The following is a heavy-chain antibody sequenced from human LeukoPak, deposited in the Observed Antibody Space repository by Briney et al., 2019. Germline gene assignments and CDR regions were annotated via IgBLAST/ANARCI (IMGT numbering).Heavy chain of an antibody. CDR3: ARGLWVGVVGASNY. CDR1: GYTFIGYY. D-gene: IGHD1-26*01. Sequence: ASVKVSCKASGYTFIGYYMHWVRQAPGQGLEWMGWINPNSGGTNYAQKFQGRVTMTRDTSISTAYMELSRLRSDDTAVYYCARGLWVGVVGASNYWGQGTLVTVSS. CDR2: INPNSGGT. V-gene: IGHV1-2*02. J-gene: IGHJ4*02.